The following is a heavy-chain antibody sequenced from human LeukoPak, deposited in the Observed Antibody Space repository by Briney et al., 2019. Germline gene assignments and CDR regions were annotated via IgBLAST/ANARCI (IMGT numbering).Heavy chain of an antibody. CDR3: ARSTSDRVSSPGCDY. CDR2: ISGSGGST. Sequence: GGSLRLSCAASGFTFSSYAMSWVRQAPGKGLEWVSAISGSGGSTYYADSVKGRFTISRDNAKNSLYLQMNSLRAEDTAVYYCARSTSDRVSSPGCDYWGQGTLVTVSS. CDR1: GFTFSSYA. V-gene: IGHV3-23*01. J-gene: IGHJ4*02. D-gene: IGHD2-2*01.